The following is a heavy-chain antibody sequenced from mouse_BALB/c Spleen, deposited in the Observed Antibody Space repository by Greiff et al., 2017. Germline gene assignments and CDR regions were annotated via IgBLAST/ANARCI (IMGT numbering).Heavy chain of an antibody. J-gene: IGHJ4*01. Sequence: VKLMESGPGLVAPSQSLSITCTVSGFSLTSYGVHWVRQPPGKGLEWLGVIWAGGSTNYNSALMSRLSISKDNSKSQVFLKMNSLQTDDTAMYYCARVVATYYAMDYWGQGTSVTVSS. CDR1: GFSLTSYG. CDR2: IWAGGST. D-gene: IGHD1-1*01. CDR3: ARVVATYYAMDY. V-gene: IGHV2-9*02.